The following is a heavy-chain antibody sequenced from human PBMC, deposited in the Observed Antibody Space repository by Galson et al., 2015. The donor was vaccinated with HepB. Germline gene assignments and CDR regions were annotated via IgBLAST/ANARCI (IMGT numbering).Heavy chain of an antibody. CDR2: ISYDGSNK. D-gene: IGHD3-22*01. Sequence: SLRLSCAASGFTFSSYAMHWVRQAPGKGLEWVAVISYDGSNKYYADSVKGRFTISRDNSKNTLYLQMNSLRAEDTAVYYCARYPKVDYYDSSGYHYYFDYWGQGTLVTVSS. V-gene: IGHV3-30*04. CDR3: ARYPKVDYYDSSGYHYYFDY. CDR1: GFTFSSYA. J-gene: IGHJ4*02.